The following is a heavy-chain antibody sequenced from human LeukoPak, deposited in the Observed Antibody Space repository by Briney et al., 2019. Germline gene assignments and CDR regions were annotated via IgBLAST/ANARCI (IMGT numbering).Heavy chain of an antibody. CDR2: INHSGST. J-gene: IGHJ4*02. Sequence: SKTLSLTCAVYGGSFSGYYWSWIRQPPGKGLELIGEINHSGSTNYTPSLKSRVTISVDTSKNQFSLKLSSVTAADTAVYYWARGSKPPDYWGQGTLVTVSS. CDR3: ARGSKPPDY. CDR1: GGSFSGYY. V-gene: IGHV4-34*01.